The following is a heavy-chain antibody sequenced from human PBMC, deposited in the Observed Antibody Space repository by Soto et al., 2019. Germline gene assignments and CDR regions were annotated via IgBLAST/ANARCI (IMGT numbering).Heavy chain of an antibody. D-gene: IGHD3-10*01. CDR1: GFTFSGHW. CDR2: IKEDGSEK. CDR3: VSLSRTPDVLLSFGDQ. J-gene: IGHJ4*02. V-gene: IGHV3-7*03. Sequence: EVQLVESGGGLVQPGGSLRLSCAASGFTFSGHWMSWVRQAPGKGLEWVANIKEDGSEKYYVDSVKGRFTISRDNAKNSLFLQMNSLRAEDTAVYYYVSLSRTPDVLLSFGDQWGQGTLVTVSS.